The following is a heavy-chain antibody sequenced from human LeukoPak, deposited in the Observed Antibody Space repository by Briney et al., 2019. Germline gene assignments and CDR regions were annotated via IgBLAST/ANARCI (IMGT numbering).Heavy chain of an antibody. CDR3: AIEMSTAGDAFDI. Sequence: GGSLRLSCRASGFTFRNYAMDWVRQAPGKGLEWASGIRGGGVITYYADSVKGRLTISRDNSKNTLFLQMNNLRAEDTAVYYCAIEMSTAGDAFDIWGRGTMVSVSS. D-gene: IGHD4-11*01. J-gene: IGHJ3*02. CDR2: IRGGGVIT. V-gene: IGHV3-23*01. CDR1: GFTFRNYA.